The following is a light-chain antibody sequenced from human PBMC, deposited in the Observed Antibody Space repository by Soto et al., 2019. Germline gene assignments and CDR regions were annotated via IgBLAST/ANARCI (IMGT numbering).Light chain of an antibody. J-gene: IGKJ3*01. V-gene: IGKV1-27*01. CDR1: QGISNY. CDR3: QKYDSAPFT. Sequence: DIQMTQSPSSLSASIGDRVTITCRASQGISNYLAWYQQKPWKVPNLLVYGASALQSGVPSRFSGSGSGTDFTLTISSLQAEDVATYYCQKYDSAPFTFGPGTTVDIK. CDR2: GAS.